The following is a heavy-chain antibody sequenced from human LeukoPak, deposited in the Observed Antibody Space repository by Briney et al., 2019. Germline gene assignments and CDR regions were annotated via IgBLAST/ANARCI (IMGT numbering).Heavy chain of an antibody. CDR3: ASRPPSETYFAVFDY. D-gene: IGHD1-26*01. CDR2: ITGSGGTT. J-gene: IGHJ4*02. V-gene: IGHV3-23*01. Sequence: PGGSLRLSCAASGFTFSSYAMSWVRQTPGKGLEWVSGITGSGGTTYHADSVKGRFTISRDNSKNTLYLQMNNLRAEDTAVYYCASRPPSETYFAVFDYWGQGTLVTVSS. CDR1: GFTFSSYA.